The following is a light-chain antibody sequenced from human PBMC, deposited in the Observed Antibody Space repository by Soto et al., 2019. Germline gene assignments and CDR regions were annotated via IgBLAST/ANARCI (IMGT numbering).Light chain of an antibody. V-gene: IGKV3-11*01. CDR3: QQRSTWPT. CDR1: QSVSIY. Sequence: EIVLTQSPATLSLSPGERATLSCRASQSVSIYLAWYQQKPGQAPRLLIYDASNRATGIPARFSGSGSGTDFTLTISSLEPEDFAVYYCQQRSTWPTFGQGTKVEIK. J-gene: IGKJ1*01. CDR2: DAS.